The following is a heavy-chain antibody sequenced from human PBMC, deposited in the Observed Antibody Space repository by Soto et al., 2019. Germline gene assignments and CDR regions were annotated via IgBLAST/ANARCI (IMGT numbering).Heavy chain of an antibody. CDR3: AKDRRAGGNYGFYSDF. CDR1: GFTFSSYS. J-gene: IGHJ1*01. V-gene: IGHV3-23*01. CDR2: FRSGGDDDTT. Sequence: GGSLRLSCAASGFTFSSYSMSWVRQAPGKGLEWVSGFRSGGDDDTTYYADSVRGLFTISRDNSKNALYLQMNSLRAEDTAVYYFAKDRRAGGNYGFYSDFWGRGALVTVSS. D-gene: IGHD1-7*01.